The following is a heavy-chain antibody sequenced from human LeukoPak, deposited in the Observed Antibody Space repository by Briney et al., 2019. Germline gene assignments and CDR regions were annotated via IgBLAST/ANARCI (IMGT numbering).Heavy chain of an antibody. J-gene: IGHJ6*02. D-gene: IGHD6-13*01. CDR1: GFTFSSYA. Sequence: GRSLRLSCAAFGFTFSSYAMHWVRQAPGKGLEWVAVISYDGSNKYYADSVKGRFTISRDNSKNTLYLQMNSLRAEDTAVYYCARVPVGIAAAGTGHYYYGMDVWGQGTTVTVSS. CDR3: ARVPVGIAAAGTGHYYYGMDV. CDR2: ISYDGSNK. V-gene: IGHV3-30-3*01.